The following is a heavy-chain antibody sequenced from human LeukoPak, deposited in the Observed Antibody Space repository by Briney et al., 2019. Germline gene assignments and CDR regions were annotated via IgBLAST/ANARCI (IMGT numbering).Heavy chain of an antibody. CDR2: IKQDGSEK. V-gene: IGHV3-7*01. J-gene: IGHJ4*02. Sequence: SGGSLRLSCAASGFTFSNYWMSWVRQAPGKGLEWVANIKQDGSEKYYVDSVKGRFTISRDNAKNSLYLQMNSLRAEDTAVYYCARSGLDYWGQGTLVTVSS. CDR1: GFTFSNYW. D-gene: IGHD6-25*01. CDR3: ARSGLDY.